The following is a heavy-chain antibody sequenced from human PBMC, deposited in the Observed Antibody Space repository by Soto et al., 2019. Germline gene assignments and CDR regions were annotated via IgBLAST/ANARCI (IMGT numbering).Heavy chain of an antibody. CDR2: ISYDGSNK. J-gene: IGHJ4*02. Sequence: GGSLRLSCAASGFTFSSYVMHWVRQAPGKGLEWVAVISYDGSNKYYADSVKGRFTISRDNSKNTLYLQMNSLRAEDTAVYYCAKDVPLDYYDSSGYLDYWGQGTLVTVSS. D-gene: IGHD3-22*01. V-gene: IGHV3-30*18. CDR1: GFTFSSYV. CDR3: AKDVPLDYYDSSGYLDY.